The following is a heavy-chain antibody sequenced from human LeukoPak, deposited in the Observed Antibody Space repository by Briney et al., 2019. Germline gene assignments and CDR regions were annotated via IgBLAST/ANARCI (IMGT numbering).Heavy chain of an antibody. CDR1: GGTFSSYS. CDR3: ASHPGSHYYGSGRDY. D-gene: IGHD3-10*01. CDR2: IIPIFGTV. J-gene: IGHJ4*02. Sequence: SVKVSCKASGGTFSSYSINWVRQVPGQGLEWMGGIIPIFGTVKYAHKFQGRVTTTADESTSTAYMELSSLRSEDTAVYYCASHPGSHYYGSGRDYWGQGTLVTVSS. V-gene: IGHV1-69*13.